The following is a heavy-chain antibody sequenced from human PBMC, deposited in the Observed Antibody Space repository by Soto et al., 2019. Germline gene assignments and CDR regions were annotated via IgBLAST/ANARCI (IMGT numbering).Heavy chain of an antibody. V-gene: IGHV1-2*02. CDR2: INTNGGVT. CDR1: GDSFNDYY. D-gene: IGHD5-12*01. Sequence: VQLVQSGAEVKKPGASVKVSCKTSGDSFNDYYIHWVRQAPGQGLEWMGWINTNGGVTKYAQKFQGRVTVTRDTCIRTVYMELSSLRADDTAVYYCARESGGATATLDYYYFYMAVWGKGTTVTVSS. J-gene: IGHJ6*03. CDR3: ARESGGATATLDYYYFYMAV.